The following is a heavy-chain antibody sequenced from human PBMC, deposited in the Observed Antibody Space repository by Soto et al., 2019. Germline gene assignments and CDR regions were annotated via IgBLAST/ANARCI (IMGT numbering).Heavy chain of an antibody. CDR3: VRGDNWNDEASDY. CDR1: GFMFSNHG. Sequence: QVQLVESGGGVVQLGRSLRLSCAASGFMFSNHGMHWVRQAPGKGLEWVAVIWSDGNNRYYADSVKGRFTISRDKSKNTVYLKMNSLRAEDTAVYYCVRGDNWNDEASDYWGQGTLVTVSS. V-gene: IGHV3-33*01. J-gene: IGHJ4*02. CDR2: IWSDGNNR. D-gene: IGHD1-1*01.